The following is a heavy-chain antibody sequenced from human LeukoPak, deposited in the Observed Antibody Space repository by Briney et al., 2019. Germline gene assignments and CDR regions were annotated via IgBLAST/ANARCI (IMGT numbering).Heavy chain of an antibody. CDR2: ISYDGSNI. Sequence: GGSLRLSCAASGFTFSSYAMHWVRQAPGKGLEWVAVISYDGSNIYYADSVKGRFTISRDNSKNTLYLQMNSLRAEDTAMYYCARVERWLQSPFDYWGQGTLVTVSS. V-gene: IGHV3-30-3*01. CDR1: GFTFSSYA. J-gene: IGHJ4*02. D-gene: IGHD5-24*01. CDR3: ARVERWLQSPFDY.